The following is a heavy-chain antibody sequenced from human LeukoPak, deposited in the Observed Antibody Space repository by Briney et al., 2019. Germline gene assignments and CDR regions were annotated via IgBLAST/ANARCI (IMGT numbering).Heavy chain of an antibody. D-gene: IGHD1-26*01. V-gene: IGHV3-23*01. J-gene: IGHJ4*02. CDR2: VSGSGDTT. Sequence: PGGSLRLSCAASGFTFSNYAMSWVRQAPGKGPEWVSAVSGSGDTTYYADSVQGRFTISRDSSKNTLYLQMNSLRAEDMALYYCAKGRHASSGMFDYWGQGTLVTVSS. CDR1: GFTFSNYA. CDR3: AKGRHASSGMFDY.